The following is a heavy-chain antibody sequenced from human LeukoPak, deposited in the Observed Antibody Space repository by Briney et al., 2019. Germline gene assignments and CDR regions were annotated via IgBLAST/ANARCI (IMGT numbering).Heavy chain of an antibody. J-gene: IGHJ5*02. CDR1: GGSISSYY. V-gene: IGHV4-59*01. Sequence: PSETLSLTCTVSGGSISSYYWSWARQPPGKGLEWIGYIYYSGSTNYNPSLKSRVTISVDTSKNQFSLKLSSVTAADTAVYYCAGTTVRGNWFDPWGQGTLVTVSS. D-gene: IGHD4-17*01. CDR3: AGTTVRGNWFDP. CDR2: IYYSGST.